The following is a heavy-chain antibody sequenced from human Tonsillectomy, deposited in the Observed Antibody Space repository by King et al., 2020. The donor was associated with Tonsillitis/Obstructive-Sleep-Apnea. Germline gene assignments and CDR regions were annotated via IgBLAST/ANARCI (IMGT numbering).Heavy chain of an antibody. V-gene: IGHV3-11*06. CDR2: ISSSSSYT. D-gene: IGHD6-19*01. Sequence: VQLVESGGGLVKPGGSLRLSCAASGFTFSDYYMSWIRQAPGKGLEWVSYISSSSSYTNYADSVKGRFTISRDNAKNSLYLQMNSLRAEDTAVYYCAKSPTSRSIAVAGTPEYFQHWGQGTLVTVSS. J-gene: IGHJ1*01. CDR3: AKSPTSRSIAVAGTPEYFQH. CDR1: GFTFSDYY.